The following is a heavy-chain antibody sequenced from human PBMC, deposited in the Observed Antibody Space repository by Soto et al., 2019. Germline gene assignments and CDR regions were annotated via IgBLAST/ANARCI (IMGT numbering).Heavy chain of an antibody. Sequence: SVKVSCKASGGTFSIYAISWVRQAPGQGLEWMGGIIPIFGTANYAQKFQGRVTITADKSTSTAYMELSSLRSEDTAVYYCARTLPGYYYDSSGYSDLDYWGQGTLVTASS. CDR2: IIPIFGTA. CDR3: ARTLPGYYYDSSGYSDLDY. V-gene: IGHV1-69*06. D-gene: IGHD3-22*01. CDR1: GGTFSIYA. J-gene: IGHJ4*02.